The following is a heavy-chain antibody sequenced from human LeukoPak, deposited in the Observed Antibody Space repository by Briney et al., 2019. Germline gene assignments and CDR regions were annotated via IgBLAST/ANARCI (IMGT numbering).Heavy chain of an antibody. CDR1: GYTFTSYY. V-gene: IGHV1-46*01. CDR2: INPSGGST. J-gene: IGHJ4*02. D-gene: IGHD3-22*01. Sequence: ASVKVSRKASGYTFTSYYMHWVRQAPGQGVEGMGVINPSGGSTSYAQNFHGRVTMTRDMSTSTVYMELTHLRSEDTAVYYCARATAQWLQLYYFDYWGQGTLVTVSS. CDR3: ARATAQWLQLYYFDY.